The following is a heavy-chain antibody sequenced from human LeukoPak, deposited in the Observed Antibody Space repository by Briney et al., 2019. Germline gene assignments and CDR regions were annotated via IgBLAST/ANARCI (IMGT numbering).Heavy chain of an antibody. CDR3: ARGPYSSGYYRRYYYYYMDV. CDR2: INHSGST. J-gene: IGHJ6*03. CDR1: GGSFSGYY. D-gene: IGHD3-22*01. V-gene: IGHV4-34*01. Sequence: SETLSLTCAVYGGSFSGYYWSWIRQPPGKGLEWIGEINHSGSTNYNPSLKSRVTISVDTSKNQFSLKLSSVTAADTAVYYCARGPYSSGYYRRYYYYYMDVWGKGTTVTVSS.